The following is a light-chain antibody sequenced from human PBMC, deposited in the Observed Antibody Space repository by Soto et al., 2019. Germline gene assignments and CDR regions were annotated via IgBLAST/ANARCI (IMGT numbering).Light chain of an antibody. J-gene: IGKJ4*01. Sequence: IQMSQSPASLSASVGDRVTISCRASQGIGNALGWYQQKPGKPPKLLIYQASSLESAVPSRFRGSGSGTEFTLTISGLQPDDFEPYYCQQYNSYPLTFGGGTKVDIK. CDR1: QGIGNA. CDR2: QAS. CDR3: QQYNSYPLT. V-gene: IGKV1-13*02.